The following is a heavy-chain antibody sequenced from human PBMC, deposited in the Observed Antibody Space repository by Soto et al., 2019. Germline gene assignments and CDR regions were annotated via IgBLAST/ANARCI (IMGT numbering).Heavy chain of an antibody. Sequence: EVQLLESGGGMVQPGESLRLSCTASGFTFRKYAMTWVRQAPGKGLEWVSSISGSGATTYYADSVRGRFTISRDNSKNTLYLQVNSLRVEDTAMYYCANSVLYGDYVSAGDSWGQGTLVTVSS. J-gene: IGHJ4*02. V-gene: IGHV3-23*01. CDR1: GFTFRKYA. D-gene: IGHD4-17*01. CDR2: ISGSGATT. CDR3: ANSVLYGDYVSAGDS.